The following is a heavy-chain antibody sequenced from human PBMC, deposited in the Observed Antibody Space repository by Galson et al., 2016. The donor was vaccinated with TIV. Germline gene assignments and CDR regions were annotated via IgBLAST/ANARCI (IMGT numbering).Heavy chain of an antibody. J-gene: IGHJ6*02. V-gene: IGHV3-9*01. CDR3: AKGRGYSYGSTQDYYYGFDV. D-gene: IGHD5-18*01. CDR2: ISSNSVYI. Sequence: SLRLSCAASGFSFDDYAMHWVRQAPGKGLEWVSGISSNSVYIGYAGSVKGRFTISRDNAKKSLNLQMNSLRVDDTALYYCAKGRGYSYGSTQDYYYGFDVWGQATTLTVSS. CDR1: GFSFDDYA.